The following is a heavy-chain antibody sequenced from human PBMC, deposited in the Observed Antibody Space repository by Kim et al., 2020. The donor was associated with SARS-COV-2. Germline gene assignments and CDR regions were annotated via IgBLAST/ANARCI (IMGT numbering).Heavy chain of an antibody. CDR1: GFTFSTYA. CDR3: VFRYCGSDCCYRGY. D-gene: IGHD2-21*01. V-gene: IGHV3-23*01. J-gene: IGHJ4*02. Sequence: GGSLRLSCAASGFTFSTYAMSWVRQAPGKGLDWVSAINGSGGTTYSAASVKGRFTISKDNSKNMVHLQMNSLSAEDTASYYGVFRYCGSDCCYRGYCGQGLLVAVS. CDR2: INGSGGTT.